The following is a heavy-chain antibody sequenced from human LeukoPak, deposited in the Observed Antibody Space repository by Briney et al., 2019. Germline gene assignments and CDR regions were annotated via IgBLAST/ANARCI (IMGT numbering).Heavy chain of an antibody. CDR1: GGSISSYY. V-gene: IGHV4-4*07. CDR3: ARDQGGSSWQTQYFQH. D-gene: IGHD6-13*01. Sequence: SGTLSLTCTVSGGSISSYYWSWIRQPAGKGLEWIGRIYTSGSTNYNPSLKSRVTMSVDTSKNQFSLKLSSVTAADTAVYYCARDQGGSSWQTQYFQHWGQGTLVTVSS. CDR2: IYTSGST. J-gene: IGHJ1*01.